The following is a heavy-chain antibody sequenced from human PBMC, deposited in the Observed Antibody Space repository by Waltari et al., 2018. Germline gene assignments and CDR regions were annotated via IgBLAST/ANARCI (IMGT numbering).Heavy chain of an antibody. CDR1: GFTFTTFY. D-gene: IGHD2-2*01. Sequence: QVQLVQSGAEVQKPGASVKVSCKPSGFTFTTFYVHWIRQVPGQGLEWMGVLNPRRGITAYAQSFQGRVAMTRDASTSTVYMELSSLRSEDTASYYCASSNCSSSSCYLLTYWGRGTLVTVSS. J-gene: IGHJ4*02. CDR2: LNPRRGIT. CDR3: ASSNCSSSSCYLLTY. V-gene: IGHV1-46*01.